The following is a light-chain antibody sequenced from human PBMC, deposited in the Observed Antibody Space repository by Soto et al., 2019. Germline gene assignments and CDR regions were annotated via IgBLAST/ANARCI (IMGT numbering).Light chain of an antibody. V-gene: IGKV1-39*01. J-gene: IGKJ1*01. Sequence: DIQMTQSPSSLSASVGDRVTITCRASQSVRSHLNWFQQKPGKAPDLLIHGASTLQFGVPSRFSGSGSGTDFILTISNLQPEDFAIYYCQQSFRTPRTFGQGTKVDI. CDR3: QQSFRTPRT. CDR2: GAS. CDR1: QSVRSH.